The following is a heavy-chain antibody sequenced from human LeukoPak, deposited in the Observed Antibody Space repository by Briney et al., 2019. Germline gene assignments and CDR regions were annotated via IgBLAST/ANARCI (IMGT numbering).Heavy chain of an antibody. V-gene: IGHV3-11*04. D-gene: IGHD3-22*01. CDR3: ARDIYDSSGYYFGVDY. CDR1: GFTFSDYY. Sequence: GGSLRLSCAASGFTFSDYYMSWIRQAPGKGLEWVSYISSSGSTIYYADSVKGRFTISSDNAKNSLYLQMNSLRAEDTAVYYCARDIYDSSGYYFGVDYWGQGTLVTVSS. J-gene: IGHJ4*02. CDR2: ISSSGSTI.